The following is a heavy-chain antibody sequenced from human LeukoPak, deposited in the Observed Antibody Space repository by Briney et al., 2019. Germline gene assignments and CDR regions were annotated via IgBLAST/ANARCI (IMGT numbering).Heavy chain of an antibody. CDR2: ICSDGVST. CDR1: GFTFSMYE. CDR3: AREDDYTSGWTSFDY. J-gene: IGHJ4*02. Sequence: PGGSLRLSCAASGFTFSMYEMYWVRQAPGKGLEYVSVICSDGVSTYYANSVKGRFTISRDNSKNTLYLEMGSLRPEDMAVYYCAREDDYTSGWTSFDYWGQGTLVTVSS. D-gene: IGHD6-19*01. V-gene: IGHV3-64*01.